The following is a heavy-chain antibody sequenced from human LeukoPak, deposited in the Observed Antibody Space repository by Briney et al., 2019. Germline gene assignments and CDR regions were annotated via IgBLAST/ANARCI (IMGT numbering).Heavy chain of an antibody. CDR1: GYTFTSYG. J-gene: IGHJ4*02. Sequence: GASVKVSCKASGYTFTSYGISWVRQAPGQGLEWMGWINPNSGGTNYAQKFQGRVTMTRDTSLTTAYMELSRLRSDDTAVYYCARERSGSPDYWGQGTLVTVSS. CDR3: ARERSGSPDY. D-gene: IGHD3-10*01. V-gene: IGHV1-2*02. CDR2: INPNSGGT.